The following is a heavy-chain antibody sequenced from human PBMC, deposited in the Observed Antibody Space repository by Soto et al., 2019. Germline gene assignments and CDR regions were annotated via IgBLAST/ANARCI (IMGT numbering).Heavy chain of an antibody. J-gene: IGHJ6*03. D-gene: IGHD2-8*01. Sequence: ASVKVSCKASGYTFTSYDINWVRQATGQGLEWMGWMNPNSGNTRYAQKFQGRVTITRDTSASTAYMELSSLRSEDTAVYYCAGVQYCTNGVCPYYYMDVWGKGTTVTVSS. CDR1: GYTFTSYD. V-gene: IGHV1-8*01. CDR3: AGVQYCTNGVCPYYYMDV. CDR2: MNPNSGNT.